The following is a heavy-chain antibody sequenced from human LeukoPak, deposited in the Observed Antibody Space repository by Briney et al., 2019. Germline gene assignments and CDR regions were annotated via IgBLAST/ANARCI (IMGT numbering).Heavy chain of an antibody. CDR3: ARLNIWFGELSSYHHDY. J-gene: IGHJ4*02. CDR1: GFTFSSYE. CDR2: ISSSGSII. D-gene: IGHD3-10*01. Sequence: PGGSLRLSCAASGFTFSSYEMNWVRQAPGKGLEWVSYISSSGSIIYVADSVKGRFTISRDNSKNTLYLQMNSLRAEDTAVYYCARLNIWFGELSSYHHDYWGQGTLVTVSS. V-gene: IGHV3-48*03.